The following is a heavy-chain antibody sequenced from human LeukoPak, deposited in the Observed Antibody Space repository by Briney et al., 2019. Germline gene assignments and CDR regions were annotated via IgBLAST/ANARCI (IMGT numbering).Heavy chain of an antibody. J-gene: IGHJ4*02. V-gene: IGHV3-7*01. CDR2: IKQDGSDK. CDR3: ARDREVGATIHDY. D-gene: IGHD1-26*01. Sequence: GGSLRLSCAASGFTFSNYYMSWVRQAPGKGLEWVANIKQDGSDKSYVDSVKGRFTISRDNAENSLYLQINSLRAEDTAVYFCARDREVGATIHDYWGQGTLVTVSS. CDR1: GFTFSNYY.